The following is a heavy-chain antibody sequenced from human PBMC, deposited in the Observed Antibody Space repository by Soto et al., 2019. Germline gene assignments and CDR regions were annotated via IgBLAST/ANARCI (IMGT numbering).Heavy chain of an antibody. J-gene: IGHJ6*03. V-gene: IGHV3-7*01. CDR2: IKQDGSEK. CDR1: GFTFSSYW. CDR3: ARDRYSSSWYYYYMDV. Sequence: GGSLRLSCAASGFTFSSYWMSWVRQAPGKGLEWVANIKQDGSEKYYVDSVKGRFTISRDNAKNSLYLQMNSLRAEDTALYYCARDRYSSSWYYYYMDVWGKGTTVTVSS. D-gene: IGHD6-13*01.